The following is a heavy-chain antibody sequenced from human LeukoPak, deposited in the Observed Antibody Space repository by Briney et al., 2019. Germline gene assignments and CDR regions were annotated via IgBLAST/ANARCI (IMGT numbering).Heavy chain of an antibody. D-gene: IGHD2-2*01. V-gene: IGHV3-30*02. Sequence: GGSLRLSCAASGINFRASGMHWVRQAPGMGLEWVTFIQTDGSDKRYAASVAGRFTISRDDSKNTVYLHMNSPRPDDSALYYCAREGGTVVVGRFDYWGQGTLVTVSS. CDR1: GINFRASG. CDR3: AREGGTVVVGRFDY. J-gene: IGHJ4*02. CDR2: IQTDGSDK.